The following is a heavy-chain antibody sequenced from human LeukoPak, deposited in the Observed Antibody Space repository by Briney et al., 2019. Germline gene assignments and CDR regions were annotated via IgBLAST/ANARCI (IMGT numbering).Heavy chain of an antibody. V-gene: IGHV3-23*01. CDR1: GFTFSNYA. Sequence: GGALILSCADSGFTFSNYAMSWVRQGPGRGVEGGSTISSRGESTYNADSVKGGFTISRENSKKSLYLQMNSVRAEDTAVYYCAKGPRPDITVAHTVEKWGQGTLVTVSS. CDR2: ISSRGEST. CDR3: AKGPRPDITVAHTVEK. J-gene: IGHJ4*02. D-gene: IGHD6-19*01.